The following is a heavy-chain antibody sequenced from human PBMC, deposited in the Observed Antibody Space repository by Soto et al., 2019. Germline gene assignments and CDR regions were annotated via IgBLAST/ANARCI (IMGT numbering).Heavy chain of an antibody. J-gene: IGHJ4*02. CDR1: GFTFSTYA. V-gene: IGHV3-30-3*01. CDR2: ISYDGSNK. CDR3: AGGSSWSYYGGGFDY. Sequence: QVQLVESGGGVVQPGRSLRLSCAASGFTFSTYAMHWVRQAPGKGLEWVAVISYDGSNKFYADSVKGRFTISRDNSKNTRELQMNSLRAEDTAVYYCAGGSSWSYYGGGFDYWGQGTLVTVSS. D-gene: IGHD1-26*01.